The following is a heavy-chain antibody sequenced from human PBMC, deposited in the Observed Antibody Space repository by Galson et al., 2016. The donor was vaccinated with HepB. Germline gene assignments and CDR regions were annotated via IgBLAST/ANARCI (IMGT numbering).Heavy chain of an antibody. D-gene: IGHD6-13*01. CDR1: GFTFSSYG. J-gene: IGHJ4*02. V-gene: IGHV3-30*03. Sequence: SLRLSCAASGFTFSSYGMNWVRQAPGKGLEWVAVISYDGSKKYYADFVKGRFTISRDISKNTLYLQMNSLKTEDTAVYYCARVPPATWYGYLDSWGPGTLVTVSS. CDR3: ARVPPATWYGYLDS. CDR2: ISYDGSKK.